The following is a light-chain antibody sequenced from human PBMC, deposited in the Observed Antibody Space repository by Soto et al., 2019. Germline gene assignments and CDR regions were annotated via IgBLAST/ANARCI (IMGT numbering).Light chain of an antibody. J-gene: IGKJ1*01. Sequence: DIQMTQSPSTLSASVVDRVTITCLASQSISSWLAWYQHKPGKAPKLLIYKASTLESGVPSRFSGSGSGTEFTLTISSLQPDDFATYYCQHYNSYSEAFGQGTKVDIK. CDR3: QHYNSYSEA. V-gene: IGKV1-5*03. CDR2: KAS. CDR1: QSISSW.